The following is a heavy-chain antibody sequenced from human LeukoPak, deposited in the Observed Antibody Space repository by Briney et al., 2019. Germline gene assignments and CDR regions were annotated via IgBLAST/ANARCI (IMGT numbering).Heavy chain of an antibody. CDR3: ARDSDPTYSHGTSDAFHI. J-gene: IGHJ3*02. V-gene: IGHV1-69*01. CDR2: IIPIFGTA. CDR1: GGTFSSYA. Sequence: SVKVSCKASGGTFSSYAISWVRQAPGQGLEWMGGIIPIFGTANYAQKFQGRVTITADESTSTAYIELSSLRSEDTAVYYCARDSDPTYSHGTSDAFHIWGQGTMVTVPS. D-gene: IGHD5-18*01.